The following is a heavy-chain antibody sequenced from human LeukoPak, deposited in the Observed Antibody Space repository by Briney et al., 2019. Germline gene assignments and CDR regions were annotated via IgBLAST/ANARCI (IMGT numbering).Heavy chain of an antibody. D-gene: IGHD4-17*01. J-gene: IGHJ5*02. V-gene: IGHV1-69*06. CDR1: GGTFSSYA. CDR3: AASFGDYANSWFDP. Sequence: GASVKVSCKASGGTFSSYAISWVRQAPGQGLEWMGGIIPIFGTANYAQKFQGRVTITADKSTSTAYMELSSLRSEDTAVYYCAASFGDYANSWFDPWGQGTLVIVSS. CDR2: IIPIFGTA.